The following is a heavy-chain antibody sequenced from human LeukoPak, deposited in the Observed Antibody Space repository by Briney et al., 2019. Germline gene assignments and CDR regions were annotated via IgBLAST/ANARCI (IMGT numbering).Heavy chain of an antibody. CDR3: TRGAVTYYYNYMDV. CDR2: INWGGTTS. V-gene: IGHV3-20*04. D-gene: IGHD4-17*01. J-gene: IGHJ6*03. CDR1: GFAFDDYG. Sequence: GGSLRLSCVASGFAFDDYGMNWVRQAPGKGLEWVSGINWGGTTSASADSVRGRFTISRDNGKNSLYLQINNVRAEDTALYYCTRGAVTYYYNYMDVWGEGAAVIVSS.